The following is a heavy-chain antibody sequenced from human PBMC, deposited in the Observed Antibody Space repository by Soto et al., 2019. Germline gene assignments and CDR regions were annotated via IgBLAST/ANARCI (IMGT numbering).Heavy chain of an antibody. CDR2: INHSGST. D-gene: IGHD4-4*01. J-gene: IGHJ5*02. CDR3: ARGPSAGDTVTTGGFDP. CDR1: GGSFSGYY. V-gene: IGHV4-34*01. Sequence: SETLSLTCAVYGGSFSGYYWSWIRQPPGKGLEWIGEINHSGSTNYNPSLKSRVTISVDTSKNQFSLKLSSVTAADTAVYYCARGPSAGDTVTTGGFDPWGQGTLVTVSS.